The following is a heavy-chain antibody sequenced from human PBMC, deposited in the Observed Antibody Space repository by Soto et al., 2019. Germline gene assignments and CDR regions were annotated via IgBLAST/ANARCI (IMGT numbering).Heavy chain of an antibody. D-gene: IGHD3-9*01. V-gene: IGHV3-23*01. Sequence: VQLLESGGGLVQPGGSLRLPCAASGFTFRSYACSWVARPPGKGLEWVPAIKKGPGDTFYADSVKGRFTISRDDSKDTLYLQMNSLRAEDTAIYYCAKTHYDILDYWGQGTLVTVSS. CDR3: AKTHYDILDY. CDR1: GFTFRSYA. CDR2: IKKGPGDT. J-gene: IGHJ4*02.